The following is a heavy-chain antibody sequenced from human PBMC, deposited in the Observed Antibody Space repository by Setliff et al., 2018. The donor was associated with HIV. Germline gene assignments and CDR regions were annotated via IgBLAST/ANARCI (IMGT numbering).Heavy chain of an antibody. D-gene: IGHD4-4*01. CDR1: GYTFTSCF. V-gene: IGHV1-46*01. J-gene: IGHJ4*02. CDR2: TNPSDGTT. Sequence: ASVKVSCKASGYTFTSCFLHWVRQAPGQGLEYMGITNPSDGTTDYTQKFQDRVTMTSDTSTSTVYMELRSLRSEDTAIYYCVKEYHTEVTDTRVANYFDYWGQGTLVTVSS. CDR3: VKEYHTEVTDTRVANYFDY.